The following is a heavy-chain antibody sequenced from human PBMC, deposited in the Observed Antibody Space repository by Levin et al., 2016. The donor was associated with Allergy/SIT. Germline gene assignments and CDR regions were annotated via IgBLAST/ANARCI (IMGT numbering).Heavy chain of an antibody. CDR3: AISNVVRGFIGTTPG. D-gene: IGHD3-10*01. V-gene: IGHV3-7*03. Sequence: GESLKISCAASGFTFSSYWMSWVRQAPGKGLEWVANIKEDGSEKYYVDCVKGRFTISRDNAKNSLYLQMNSLRVEDTAVYYCAISNVVRGFIGTTPGWGQGTLVTVSP. CDR1: GFTFSSYW. CDR2: IKEDGSEK. J-gene: IGHJ4*02.